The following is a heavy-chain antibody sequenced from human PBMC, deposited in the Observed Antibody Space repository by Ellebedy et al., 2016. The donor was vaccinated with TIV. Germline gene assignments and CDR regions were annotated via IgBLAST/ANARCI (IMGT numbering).Heavy chain of an antibody. V-gene: IGHV4-34*01. CDR3: ARRYFGSGSDNWFDP. Sequence: SETLSLTXAVYGGSFSGYYWSWIRQPPGSGLEWIGEINPSGGTKYNPSLKSRVTISVDTSKNQFSLRLTSVIAADTAIYYCARRYFGSGSDNWFDPWGQGTLVTVSS. D-gene: IGHD3-10*01. J-gene: IGHJ5*02. CDR2: INPSGGT. CDR1: GGSFSGYY.